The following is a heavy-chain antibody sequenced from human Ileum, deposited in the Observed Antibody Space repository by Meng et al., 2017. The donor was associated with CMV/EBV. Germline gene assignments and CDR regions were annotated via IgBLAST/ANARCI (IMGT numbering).Heavy chain of an antibody. V-gene: IGHV4-39*01. D-gene: IGHD6-13*01. CDR3: GRHSSQQVEPDS. CDR1: GASISSSSFY. J-gene: IGHJ4*02. CDR2: IFYTGSS. Sequence: GSLRLSCTVSGASISSSSFYWAWIRQPPGKGLEWIGSIFYTGSSYSNPSLKSRVTIFVDTSKNYFSLKLSSVTAADAAVYYCGRHSSQQVEPDSWGQGSLVIVSS.